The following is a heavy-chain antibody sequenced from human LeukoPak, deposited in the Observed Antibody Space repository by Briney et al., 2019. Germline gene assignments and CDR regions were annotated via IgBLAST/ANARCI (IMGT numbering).Heavy chain of an antibody. Sequence: SETLSLTCTVSGGSISSYYRSWIRQPPGKGLEWIGYIYYSGSTNYNPSLKSRVTISVDTSKNQFSLKLSSVTAADTAVYYCATELGYCSSTSCPYGGWFDPWGQGTLVTVSS. CDR1: GGSISSYY. D-gene: IGHD2-2*01. CDR2: IYYSGST. CDR3: ATELGYCSSTSCPYGGWFDP. J-gene: IGHJ5*02. V-gene: IGHV4-59*12.